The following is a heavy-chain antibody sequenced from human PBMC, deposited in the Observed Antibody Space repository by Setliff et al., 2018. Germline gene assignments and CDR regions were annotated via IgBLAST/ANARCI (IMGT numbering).Heavy chain of an antibody. Sequence: GGSLRLSCATSGFTFSTSAMHWLRQSPDNRLEWLAYIHYGGGHIQYADSVKGRFTVSRDNAMDTLFLQMNGLITDDTAKYFCAKDRWGYADPWGQGTLVTVSS. CDR3: AKDRWGYADP. V-gene: IGHV3-30*02. J-gene: IGHJ5*02. D-gene: IGHD2-2*01. CDR1: GFTFSTSA. CDR2: IHYGGGHI.